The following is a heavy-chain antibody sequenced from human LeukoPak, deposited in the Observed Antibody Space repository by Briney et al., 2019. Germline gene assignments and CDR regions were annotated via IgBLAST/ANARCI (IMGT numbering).Heavy chain of an antibody. CDR2: IYPGDSDT. D-gene: IGHD3-3*01. CDR3: ARVRFLEWLSPNDAFDI. Sequence: ESLKISCKGSGYSFTSYWIGWVRQMPGKGLEWMGIIYPGDSDTRYSPSFQGQVTISADKSISTAYLQWSSLKASDTAMYYCARVRFLEWLSPNDAFDIWGQGTMVTVSS. CDR1: GYSFTSYW. J-gene: IGHJ3*02. V-gene: IGHV5-51*01.